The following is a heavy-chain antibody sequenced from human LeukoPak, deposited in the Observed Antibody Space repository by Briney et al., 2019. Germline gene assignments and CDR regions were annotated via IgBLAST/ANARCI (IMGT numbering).Heavy chain of an antibody. CDR3: ARTDYGDYSYYFDY. Sequence: ASVKGSCKASGYIFTNYGISWVRQAPGQGLEWMGWISAYNGNTNYAQNLQGRVTMTSDTSTSTAYMELRSLRSDDTAVYYCARTDYGDYSYYFDYWGQGTLVTVSS. CDR2: ISAYNGNT. D-gene: IGHD4-17*01. J-gene: IGHJ4*02. CDR1: GYIFTNYG. V-gene: IGHV1-18*01.